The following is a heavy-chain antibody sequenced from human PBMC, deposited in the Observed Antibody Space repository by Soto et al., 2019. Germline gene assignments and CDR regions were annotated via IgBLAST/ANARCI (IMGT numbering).Heavy chain of an antibody. V-gene: IGHV3-72*01. CDR2: TRHKVNSFSA. Sequence: EVQLMESGGGLVQPGGSLRLSCAASGFIFSDYYMDWVRQVPGKGLEWVGRTRHKVNSFSAVYAASVKGRFSIYRDATKDSMYLQMNSLKSDDTAVYYCARDTGGSYDYWGQGALVTVSS. CDR3: ARDTGGSYDY. D-gene: IGHD3-16*01. J-gene: IGHJ4*02. CDR1: GFIFSDYY.